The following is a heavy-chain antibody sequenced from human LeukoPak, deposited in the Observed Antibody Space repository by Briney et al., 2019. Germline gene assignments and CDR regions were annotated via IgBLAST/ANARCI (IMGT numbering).Heavy chain of an antibody. CDR1: GFIFSSDA. J-gene: IGHJ4*02. CDR3: AKGSRLYYFDY. CDR2: VSGSGGST. Sequence: GGSLRLSCAASGFIFSSDAMNWVRLAPGKGLEWVSSVSGSGGSTFYADSVKGRFAISRDNSKNTVYLQMNSLRAEDTAVYYCAKGSRLYYFDYWGQGTLVTVSS. D-gene: IGHD2-15*01. V-gene: IGHV3-23*01.